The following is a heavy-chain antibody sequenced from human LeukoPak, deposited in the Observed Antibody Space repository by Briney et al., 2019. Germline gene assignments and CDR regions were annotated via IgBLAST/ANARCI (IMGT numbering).Heavy chain of an antibody. Sequence: HSGGSLRLSCAASGFTFSSYAMSWVRQAPGKGLEWVSAISRSGGSTYYADSVKGRFTISRDNSKNTLYLQMNSLGAEDTAVYFCARGGGDYCFDYWGQGALVTVSS. J-gene: IGHJ4*02. D-gene: IGHD2-21*02. CDR2: ISRSGGST. V-gene: IGHV3-23*01. CDR1: GFTFSSYA. CDR3: ARGGGDYCFDY.